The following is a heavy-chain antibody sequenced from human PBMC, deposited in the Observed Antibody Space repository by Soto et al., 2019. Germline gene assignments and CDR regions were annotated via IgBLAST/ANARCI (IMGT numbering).Heavy chain of an antibody. CDR2: AYYNGQT. CDR3: PSGQFYYGSHY. CDR1: CDSVNNGNYL. V-gene: IGHV4-61*01. Sequence: QVQLQESGPGLVKPSETLSLTCAVSCDSVNNGNYLWIWIRQSPGKGLEWIAYAYYNGQTNYNPSLKILVAVSLDTPNDRVALRLTSLTAADTAIYYCPSGQFYYGSHYRGQGTLITVSS. D-gene: IGHD3-10*01. J-gene: IGHJ4*02.